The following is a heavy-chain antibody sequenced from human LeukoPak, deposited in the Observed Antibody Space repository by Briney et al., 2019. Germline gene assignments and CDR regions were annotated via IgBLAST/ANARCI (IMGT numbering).Heavy chain of an antibody. Sequence: SETLSLTCAVSGGSISSGDYYWGWVRQPPGKGLEWIGYIYYSGITYYNPSLKRRVTISVDTSKNQFSLKLSSVTAADTAVYYCARGVTAIWGGFDIWGQGTMVTVSS. J-gene: IGHJ3*02. CDR3: ARGVTAIWGGFDI. CDR1: GGSISSGDYY. V-gene: IGHV4-30-4*01. D-gene: IGHD2-21*02. CDR2: IYYSGIT.